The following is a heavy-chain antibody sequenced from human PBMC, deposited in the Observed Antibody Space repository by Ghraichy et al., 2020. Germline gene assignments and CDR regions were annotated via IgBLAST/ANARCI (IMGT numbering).Heavy chain of an antibody. CDR2: INHSGST. D-gene: IGHD2-2*01. CDR3: ARQTDIVVVPAANVNWFDP. CDR1: GGSFSGYY. J-gene: IGHJ5*02. V-gene: IGHV4-34*01. Sequence: SETLSLTCAVYGGSFSGYYWSWIRQPPGKGLEWIGEINHSGSTNYNPSLKSRVTISVDTSKNQFSLKLSSVTAADTAVYYCARQTDIVVVPAANVNWFDPWGQGTLVTVSS.